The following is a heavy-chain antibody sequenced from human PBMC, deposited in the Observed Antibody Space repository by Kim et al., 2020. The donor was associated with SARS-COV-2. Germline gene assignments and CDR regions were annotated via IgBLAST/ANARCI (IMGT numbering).Heavy chain of an antibody. Sequence: SVKVSCKASGGTFSSYAISWVRQAPGQGLEWMGGIIPIFGTANYAQKFQGRVTITADESTSTAYMELSSLRSEDTAVYYCAGGNYYDSSGENYFDYWAREPCSPSPQ. D-gene: IGHD3-22*01. CDR2: IIPIFGTA. CDR3: AGGNYYDSSGENYFDY. J-gene: IGHJ4*02. V-gene: IGHV1-69*13. CDR1: GGTFSSYA.